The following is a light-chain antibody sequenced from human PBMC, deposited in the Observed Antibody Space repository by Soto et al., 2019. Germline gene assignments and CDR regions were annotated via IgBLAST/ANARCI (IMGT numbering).Light chain of an antibody. CDR3: PQFNPL. CDR1: QGIATG. V-gene: IGKV1-13*02. Sequence: IQVTQSPSSLSASIGDTVTISCRASQGIATGLAWYQQKPGVPPKLLIYDASTLERGIPSRFSGRGSGTHFILPTSSPQPEDFVTYYRPQFNPLFGQGTRLEI. CDR2: DAS. J-gene: IGKJ5*01.